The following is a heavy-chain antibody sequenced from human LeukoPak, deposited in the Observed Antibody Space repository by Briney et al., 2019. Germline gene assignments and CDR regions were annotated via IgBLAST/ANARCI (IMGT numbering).Heavy chain of an antibody. J-gene: IGHJ4*02. D-gene: IGHD3-10*01. Sequence: SSYYWGWIRQPPGKGLEWVSVLYAGGESYYADSVLGRFTISRDNSNNTVFLEMNSLTADDTTVYFCARDSAGNQYSSGNFDLWGQGTLVTVSS. V-gene: IGHV3-53*03. CDR3: ARDSAGNQYSSGNFDL. CDR1: SSYY. CDR2: LYAGGES.